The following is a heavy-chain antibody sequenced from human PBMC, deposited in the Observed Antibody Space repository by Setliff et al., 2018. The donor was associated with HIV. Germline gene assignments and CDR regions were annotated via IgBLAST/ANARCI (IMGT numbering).Heavy chain of an antibody. Sequence: ASVKVSCQASGFIFTNYGIHWVRQAPGHSLEWMGFINSGTGNTIYSQKFQGRVTFSRDTSTSTVYLELSSLRSEDTGVYYRALGSSNWPHRPNTYYFDYWGQGTPVTVSS. CDR3: ALGSSNWPHRPNTYYFDY. J-gene: IGHJ4*02. CDR2: INSGTGNT. V-gene: IGHV1-3*01. D-gene: IGHD6-13*01. CDR1: GFIFTNYG.